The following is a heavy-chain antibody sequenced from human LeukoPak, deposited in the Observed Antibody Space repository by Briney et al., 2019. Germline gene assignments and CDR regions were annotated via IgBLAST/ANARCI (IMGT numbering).Heavy chain of an antibody. CDR2: SRDSGGRT. V-gene: IGHV3-23*01. Sequence: GGSLRLSCAASGFAFSSSAMSWVRQAPGKGLEWVSTSRDSGGRTYYADSVKGRFTISRDNSKNTVNLQMNSLRAEDTALYYCAGGQMFTSGGFDDWGQGTLVTGSS. D-gene: IGHD6-19*01. CDR1: GFAFSSSA. CDR3: AGGQMFTSGGFDD. J-gene: IGHJ4*02.